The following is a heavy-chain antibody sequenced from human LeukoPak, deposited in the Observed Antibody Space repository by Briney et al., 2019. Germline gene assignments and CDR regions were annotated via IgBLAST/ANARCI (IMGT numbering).Heavy chain of an antibody. CDR2: IYYSGST. D-gene: IGHD2-15*01. J-gene: IGHJ5*02. V-gene: IGHV4-39*07. CDR1: GGSISSSSYY. CDR3: ALQSHGAAPSDNWFDP. Sequence: PSETLSLTCTVSGGSISSSSYYWGWIRQPPGKGLEWIGSIYYSGSTYYNPSLKSRVTISVDTSKNRFSLKLSSVTAADTAVYYCALQSHGAAPSDNWFDPWGQGTLVTVSS.